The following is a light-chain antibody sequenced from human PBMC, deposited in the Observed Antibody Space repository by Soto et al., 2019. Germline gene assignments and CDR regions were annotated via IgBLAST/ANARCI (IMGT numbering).Light chain of an antibody. CDR1: RSVGTT. CDR3: WPDMYT. CDR2: GAS. Sequence: EMVMTQSPAILSVSPGDRVILSCRASRSVGTTLAWYQQKPGQAPRLLIYGASTRATGIPARFSGSGSGTDFTLTISSLQSEDFGVYYNWPDMYTFGQGTKLEIK. V-gene: IGKV3-15*01. J-gene: IGKJ2*01.